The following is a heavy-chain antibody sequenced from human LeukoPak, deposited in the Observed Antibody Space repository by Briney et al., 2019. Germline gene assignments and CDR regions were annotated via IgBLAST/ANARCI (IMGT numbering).Heavy chain of an antibody. CDR2: IIPIFGTA. Sequence: SVKVSCKASGGTFSSYAISWVRQAPGQGLEWMGGIIPIFGTANYAQKFQGRVTITADESTSTAYMELSSLRSEDTAVYYCATGLEGWYYYYMDVSGKGTTVTVSS. J-gene: IGHJ6*03. CDR1: GGTFSSYA. CDR3: ATGLEGWYYYYMDV. V-gene: IGHV1-69*13. D-gene: IGHD5-24*01.